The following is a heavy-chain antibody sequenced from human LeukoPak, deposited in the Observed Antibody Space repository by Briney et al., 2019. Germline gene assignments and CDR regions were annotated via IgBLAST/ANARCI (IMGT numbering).Heavy chain of an antibody. CDR3: ARSRGGAPLGP. CDR1: GGSFSGYY. CDR2: INHSGST. V-gene: IGHV4-34*01. D-gene: IGHD3-16*01. J-gene: IGHJ5*02. Sequence: SETLSLTCAVYGGSFSGYYWSWIRQPPGQGQERIGEINHSGSTNYNPSLKSRVTISVDTSKNQFSLQLVSVTPEDTAVYYCARSRGGAPLGPWGQGTLVTVSS.